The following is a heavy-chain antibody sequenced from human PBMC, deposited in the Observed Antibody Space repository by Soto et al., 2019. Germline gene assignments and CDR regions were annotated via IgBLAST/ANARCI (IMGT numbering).Heavy chain of an antibody. D-gene: IGHD3-9*01. J-gene: IGHJ5*02. V-gene: IGHV3-7*01. CDR3: VGVSLTGS. CDR2: IKEDGSDK. CDR1: GFPFSSYW. Sequence: EVHLVDSGGGLVQPGGSLRLSCVASGFPFSSYWMSWVRQAPGKGLEWVANIKEDGSDKYYVDSVKGRFTFSGDNAKNSLYLQMNSLRVENRVVYYCVGVSLTGSWGQGNLVAVSS.